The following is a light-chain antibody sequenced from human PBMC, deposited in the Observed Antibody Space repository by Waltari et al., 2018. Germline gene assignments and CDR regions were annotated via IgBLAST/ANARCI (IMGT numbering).Light chain of an antibody. J-gene: IGKJ4*01. CDR2: WAA. CDR3: QQYITTLT. Sequence: DFVMTQSPDSLAVSLGERATINCKSSQIILYSPTNRNYLAWYQQRPGQPPKLLIYWAAVRASGVPDRFSGSGSGTDFTLTISSLQPEDVAVYYCQQYITTLTFGGGTKVEIK. CDR1: QIILYSPTNRNY. V-gene: IGKV4-1*01.